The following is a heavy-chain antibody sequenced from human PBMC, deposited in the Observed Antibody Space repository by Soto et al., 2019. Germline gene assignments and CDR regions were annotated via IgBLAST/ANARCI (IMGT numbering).Heavy chain of an antibody. Sequence: QVQLVESGGGVVQPGRCLRVSCAASGVTFNSYAMHWVRQAPGKGLEWVAVISYDGSNKYYADSVKGRFTISRDNSKNTLYLQMNSLRGEDTAVYYCARGSDLVDYWGQGTLVTVSS. V-gene: IGHV3-30-3*01. CDR1: GVTFNSYA. CDR2: ISYDGSNK. J-gene: IGHJ4*02. D-gene: IGHD6-19*01. CDR3: ARGSDLVDY.